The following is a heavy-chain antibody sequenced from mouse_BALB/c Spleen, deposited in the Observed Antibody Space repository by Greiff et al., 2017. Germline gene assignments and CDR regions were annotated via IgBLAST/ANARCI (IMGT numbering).Heavy chain of an antibody. J-gene: IGHJ3*01. Sequence: EVKLQESGGGLVKPGGSLKLSCAASGFTFSDYYMYWVRQTPEKRLEWVATISDGGSYTYYPDSVKGRFTISRDNAKNNLYLQMSSLKSEDTAMYYCARDNYGMTWFAYWGQGTLVTVSA. CDR3: ARDNYGMTWFAY. CDR1: GFTFSDYY. D-gene: IGHD1-1*01. V-gene: IGHV5-4*02. CDR2: ISDGGSYT.